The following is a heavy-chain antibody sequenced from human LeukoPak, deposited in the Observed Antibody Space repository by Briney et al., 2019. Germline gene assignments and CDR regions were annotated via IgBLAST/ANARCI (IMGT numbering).Heavy chain of an antibody. CDR3: ARVRGYGYLFDY. CDR2: INSDGSST. Sequence: GGSLRLSCAASGFTFSSYWMHWVRQAPGKGLVWVSRINSDGSSTSYADSVKGRFTISRDNAKNTLYLQMNSLRAEDTAVYYCARVRGYGYLFDYWGQGTLVTVSS. D-gene: IGHD5-18*01. V-gene: IGHV3-74*01. J-gene: IGHJ4*02. CDR1: GFTFSSYW.